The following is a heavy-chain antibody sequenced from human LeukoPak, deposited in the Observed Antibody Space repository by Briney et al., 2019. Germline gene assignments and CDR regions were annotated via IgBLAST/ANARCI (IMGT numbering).Heavy chain of an antibody. CDR2: ISGSVGST. D-gene: IGHD3-9*01. CDR3: AKVDDWSYY. J-gene: IGHJ4*02. V-gene: IGHV3-23*01. CDR1: GVTLSSYA. Sequence: GGSLRLSCAASGVTLSSYAMSWVRQAPGKGLEWGSAISGSVGSTYYADSVKGRFTISRDNSKNTLYLQMNSLRAEDTAVYYCAKVDDWSYYWGQGTLVTVSS.